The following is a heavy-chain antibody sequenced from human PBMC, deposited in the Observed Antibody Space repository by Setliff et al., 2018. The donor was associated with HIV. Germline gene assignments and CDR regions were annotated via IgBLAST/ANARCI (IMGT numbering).Heavy chain of an antibody. Sequence: GGSLRLSCAASGFTFSSYAMTWVRQAPGKGLEWVSSISNNGGKTYYADSEKGRFTISRDNSKNTLYLQMNSLRAADTAVYYCARGPTTVTNYYYYYMDVWGKGTTVTVSS. J-gene: IGHJ6*03. CDR1: GFTFSSYA. V-gene: IGHV3-23*01. CDR2: ISNNGGKT. D-gene: IGHD4-17*01. CDR3: ARGPTTVTNYYYYYMDV.